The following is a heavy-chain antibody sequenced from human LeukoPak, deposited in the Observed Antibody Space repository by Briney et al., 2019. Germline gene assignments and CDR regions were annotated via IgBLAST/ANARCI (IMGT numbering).Heavy chain of an antibody. J-gene: IGHJ4*02. D-gene: IGHD3-10*01. Sequence: GGSLRLSCAGSGFTFSSYAMSWVRQAPGKGLEWVSAISHSSSGTYYLDSVKGRFTISRDNSKNTLYMQMNSLRAEDTAIYYCAKSRSGSANWALRIFDNWGQGTLVSVSS. V-gene: IGHV3-23*01. CDR1: GFTFSSYA. CDR2: ISHSSSGT. CDR3: AKSRSGSANWALRIFDN.